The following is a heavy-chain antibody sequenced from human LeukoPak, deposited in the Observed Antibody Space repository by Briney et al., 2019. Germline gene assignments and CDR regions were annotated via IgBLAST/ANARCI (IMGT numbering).Heavy chain of an antibody. V-gene: IGHV4-59*01. J-gene: IGHJ3*01. CDR2: IYYSGST. CDR1: GDSISSYY. Sequence: SETLSLTCTVSGDSISSYYCSWIRQPPGKGLEWIGYIYYSGSTNYSPSLKSRVTISVDTSKNQFSLKLRSVTAADTAVYYCARISSSNWYNERGAFDVWGQGTMVTVSS. D-gene: IGHD6-13*01. CDR3: ARISSSNWYNERGAFDV.